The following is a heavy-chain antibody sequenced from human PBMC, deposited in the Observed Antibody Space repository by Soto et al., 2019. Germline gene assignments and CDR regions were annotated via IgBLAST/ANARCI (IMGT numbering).Heavy chain of an antibody. V-gene: IGHV1-3*01. Sequence: QVQLVQSGAEVKKPGASVKVSCKASGYTFINYPMHWVRQAPGQRLEWMGCINGGRGDTKYSQNFQGRVTISGDTSASTAYMDLSSLRSEDTAVFYGAIQSGGVVYWGQGTLVTVSS. CDR1: GYTFINYP. D-gene: IGHD5-12*01. J-gene: IGHJ4*02. CDR3: AIQSGGVVY. CDR2: INGGRGDT.